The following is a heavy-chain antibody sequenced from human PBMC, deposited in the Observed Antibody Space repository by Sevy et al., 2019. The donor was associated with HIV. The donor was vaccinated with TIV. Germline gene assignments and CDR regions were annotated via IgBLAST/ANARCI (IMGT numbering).Heavy chain of an antibody. CDR3: ARDDGNYYFHY. V-gene: IGHV3-7*01. J-gene: IGHJ4*02. Sequence: GGSLRLSCAASGFTFSKYWMGWVRQAPGKGLEWVANIKQDAGKKYYVDSVKGRFTISRDNAKNSLYLQMNSLRAEDTAAYFCARDDGNYYFHYWGQGTLVTVSS. CDR1: GFTFSKYW. CDR2: IKQDAGKK. D-gene: IGHD1-7*01.